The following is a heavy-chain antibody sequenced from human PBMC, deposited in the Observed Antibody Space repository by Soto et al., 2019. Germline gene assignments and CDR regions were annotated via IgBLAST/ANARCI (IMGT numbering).Heavy chain of an antibody. D-gene: IGHD3-3*01. CDR2: ISYDGSNK. CDR1: GFTFSSYG. Sequence: GGSLRLSCAASGFTFSSYGMHWVRQAPGKGLEWVAVISYDGSNKYYADSVKGRFTISRDNSKNTLYLQMNSLRAEDTAVYYCAKDLLTIFGVVNHPTMNWFDPWGQGTLVTVSS. J-gene: IGHJ5*02. V-gene: IGHV3-30*18. CDR3: AKDLLTIFGVVNHPTMNWFDP.